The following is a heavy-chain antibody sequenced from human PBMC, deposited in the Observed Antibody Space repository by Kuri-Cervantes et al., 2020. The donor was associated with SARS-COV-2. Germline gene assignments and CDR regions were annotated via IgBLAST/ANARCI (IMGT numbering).Heavy chain of an antibody. CDR2: INWNGGST. D-gene: IGHD1-26*01. V-gene: IGHV3-20*04. Sequence: GSLRLSCAASGFTFDDYGMSWVRQAPGKGLEWVSGINWNGGSTGYADSVKGRFTISRDNAKNSLYLQMNSLRAEDTALYYCASDNSGSYFWEGGGFDYWGQGTLVTVSS. CDR3: ASDNSGSYFWEGGGFDY. J-gene: IGHJ4*02. CDR1: GFTFDDYG.